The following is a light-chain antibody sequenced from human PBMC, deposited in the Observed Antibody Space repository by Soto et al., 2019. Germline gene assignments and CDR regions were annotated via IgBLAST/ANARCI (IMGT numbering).Light chain of an antibody. CDR3: QQYGSSPRT. CDR2: GAS. Sequence: EIVLTQSPGTLSLSPGERATLSCRATQSVRSNYLAWYQQKPGQAPRLLIYGASSRATGIPDRFSGSGSGTDFTLTISSLEPEDFAVYYCQQYGSSPRTFGQGTKVEIK. CDR1: QSVRSNY. V-gene: IGKV3-20*01. J-gene: IGKJ1*01.